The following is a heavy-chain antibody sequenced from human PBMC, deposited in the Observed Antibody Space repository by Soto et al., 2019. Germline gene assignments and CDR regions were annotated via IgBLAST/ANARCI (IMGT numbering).Heavy chain of an antibody. J-gene: IGHJ6*02. D-gene: IGHD5-18*01. V-gene: IGHV3-23*01. CDR1: GFTFSSYA. CDR2: ISGSGGST. Sequence: PGGSLRLSCAASGFTFSSYAMSWVRRAPGKGLEWVSAISGSGGSTYYADSVKGRFTISRDNSKNTLYLQMNSLRAEDTAVYYCAKGASGYSYGYGYYYYGMDVWGQGTTVTVSS. CDR3: AKGASGYSYGYGYYYYGMDV.